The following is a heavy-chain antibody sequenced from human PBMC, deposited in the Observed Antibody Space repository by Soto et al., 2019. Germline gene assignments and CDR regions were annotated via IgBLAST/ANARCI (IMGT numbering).Heavy chain of an antibody. D-gene: IGHD1-1*01. CDR2: IYYSGST. V-gene: IGHV4-39*01. Sequence: SETLSLTCTVSGGSISSSSYYWGWIRQPPGKGLEWIGSIYYSGSTYYNPSLKSRVTISVDTSKNQFSLKLSSVTAADTAVYYCARISGTLDPWGQGTLVTVSS. J-gene: IGHJ5*02. CDR1: GGSISSSSYY. CDR3: ARISGTLDP.